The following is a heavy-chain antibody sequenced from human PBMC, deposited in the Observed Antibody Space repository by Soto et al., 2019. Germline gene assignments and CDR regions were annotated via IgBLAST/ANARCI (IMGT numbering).Heavy chain of an antibody. Sequence: QVQLQESGPGLVRPSGTVSLTCAVSGVYISIDNWWSWVRQPPGKALEWIGEIHHSGSTNYNPSLQSRVTMSVVPSKDLFSLTLNSVTAADTAFYYCARDQGSHPGDWGQGTLVSVSS. J-gene: IGHJ4*02. CDR2: IHHSGST. D-gene: IGHD6-13*01. CDR1: GVYISIDNW. V-gene: IGHV4-4*02. CDR3: ARDQGSHPGD.